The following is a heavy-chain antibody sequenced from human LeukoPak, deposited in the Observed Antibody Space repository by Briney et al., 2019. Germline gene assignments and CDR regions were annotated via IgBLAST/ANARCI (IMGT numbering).Heavy chain of an antibody. CDR2: INHSGST. D-gene: IGHD3-3*01. CDR3: ARHGGFWSGRAFDY. J-gene: IGHJ4*02. CDR1: GGSFSGYY. Sequence: PSETLSLTCAVYGGSFSGYYWSWIRQPPGKGLEWIGEINHSGSTNYNPSLKSRVTISVDTSKNQFSLKLSSVTAADTAVYYCARHGGFWSGRAFDYWGQGTLVTVSS. V-gene: IGHV4-34*01.